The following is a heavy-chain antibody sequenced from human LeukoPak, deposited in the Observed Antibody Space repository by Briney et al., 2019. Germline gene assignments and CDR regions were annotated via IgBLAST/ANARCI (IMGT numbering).Heavy chain of an antibody. CDR3: ARTSIDSSGWYVGAFDI. V-gene: IGHV3-7*01. CDR1: GFTLSSYW. Sequence: PGGSLRLSCAASGFTLSSYWMSWVRQAPGKGREWVANIKQDGSEKYYVDSVKGRFTISRDNAKNSLYLQMNSLRAEDTAVYCCARTSIDSSGWYVGAFDIWGQGTMVTVSS. J-gene: IGHJ3*02. D-gene: IGHD6-19*01. CDR2: IKQDGSEK.